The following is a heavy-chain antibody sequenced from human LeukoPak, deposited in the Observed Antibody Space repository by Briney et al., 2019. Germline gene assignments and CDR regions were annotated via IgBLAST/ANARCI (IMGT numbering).Heavy chain of an antibody. D-gene: IGHD1-7*01. J-gene: IGHJ4*02. CDR3: AKDQYNWNSQPLDY. CDR1: GFTFSTYG. Sequence: GGSLRLSCAASGFTFSTYGMHWVRQAPGKGLEWVSFVRFDGGNKYYTDSVKGRFTISRDNSKNTLYLQMNSLRAEDTAVYYCAKDQYNWNSQPLDYWGQGTLVTVSS. CDR2: VRFDGGNK. V-gene: IGHV3-30*02.